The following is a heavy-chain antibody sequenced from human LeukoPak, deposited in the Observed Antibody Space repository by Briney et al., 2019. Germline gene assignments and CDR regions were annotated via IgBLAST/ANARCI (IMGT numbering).Heavy chain of an antibody. J-gene: IGHJ3*02. CDR1: GFTVSPHY. CDR2: ISGSGDTT. Sequence: GGSLRLSCTASGFTVSPHYMSWVRQAPGKGLEWVSFISGSGDTTYNADSVKGRFSISRDNSKNTLYLQVNSLRVEDTAVYYCAKKRPAVYAFDIWGQGTMVTVSS. CDR3: AKKRPAVYAFDI. V-gene: IGHV3-23*01. D-gene: IGHD2-8*01.